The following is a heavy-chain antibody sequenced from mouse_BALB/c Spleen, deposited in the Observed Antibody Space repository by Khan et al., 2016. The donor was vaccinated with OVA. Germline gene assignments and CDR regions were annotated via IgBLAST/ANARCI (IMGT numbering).Heavy chain of an antibody. CDR2: INPKNGGT. CDR1: GYTFPEYT. CDR3: TRDAGRY. J-gene: IGHJ4*01. Sequence: EVKLQESGPELVKPGASVKISCKTSGYTFPEYTVHWVKQSLGKSLDWIGVINPKNGGTAYNQKFKGKATLTVDKSSSTAYMEFRSLTSEDSAVYSWTRDAGRYWGQGTSVTVAS. D-gene: IGHD3-3*01. V-gene: IGHV1-18*01.